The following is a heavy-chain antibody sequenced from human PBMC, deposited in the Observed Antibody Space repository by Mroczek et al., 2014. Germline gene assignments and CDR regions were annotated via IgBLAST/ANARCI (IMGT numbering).Heavy chain of an antibody. V-gene: IGHV6-1*01. J-gene: IGHJ4*02. CDR2: TYYRSKWYN. CDR3: ARDFVQKGSVGXTTGPIDY. Sequence: QVQLVQSGPGLVKPSQTLSLTCAISGDSVSSNSAAWNWIRQSPSRGLEWLGRTYYRSKWYNDYAVSVKSRITINPDTSKNQFSLQLNSVTPEDTAVYYCARDFVQKGSVGXTTGPIDYVGPGNPWSTVSS. D-gene: IGHD1-26*01. CDR1: GDSVSSNSAA.